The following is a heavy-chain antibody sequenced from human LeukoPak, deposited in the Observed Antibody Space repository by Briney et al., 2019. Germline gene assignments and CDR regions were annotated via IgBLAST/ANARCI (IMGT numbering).Heavy chain of an antibody. Sequence: GGSLRLSCAASGFTVSSNYMSWVRQAPGKGLERVSVIYSGGSTYYADSVQGRFTISRDNSKNTLYLQMNSLRAEDTAVYYCARDRLYSSSSEDYWGQGILVTVSS. J-gene: IGHJ4*02. CDR2: IYSGGST. CDR1: GFTVSSNY. CDR3: ARDRLYSSSSEDY. D-gene: IGHD6-6*01. V-gene: IGHV3-53*01.